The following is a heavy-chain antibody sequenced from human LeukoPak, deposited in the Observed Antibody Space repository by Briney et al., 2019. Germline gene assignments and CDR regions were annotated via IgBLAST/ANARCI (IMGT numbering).Heavy chain of an antibody. CDR1: GYTFTSYG. J-gene: IGHJ4*02. CDR2: ISAYNGNT. V-gene: IGHV1-18*01. CDR3: ARDRDKYYYDSSGYYDY. Sequence: ASVKVSCKASGYTFTSYGISWVRQAPGQGLEWMGWISAYNGNTNYAQKLQGRVTMTTDTSTSTAYMELRSLRSDGTAVYYCARDRDKYYYDSSGYYDYWGQGTLVTVSS. D-gene: IGHD3-22*01.